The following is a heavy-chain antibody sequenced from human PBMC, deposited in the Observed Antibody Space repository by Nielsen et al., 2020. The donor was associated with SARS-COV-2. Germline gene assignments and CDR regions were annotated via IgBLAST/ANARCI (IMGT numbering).Heavy chain of an antibody. V-gene: IGHV3-23*01. J-gene: IGHJ4*01. D-gene: IGHD3-10*01. CDR3: ATLDYFGSGSSPH. Sequence: GESLKISCTASGFIFSSYGMSWVRQASGKGLEWVSAISGSGGSTYYADSVKGRFTISRDNAKNSVYLQMNSLRVDDTALYYCATLDYFGSGSSPHWGQGSLVTVSS. CDR2: ISGSGGST. CDR1: GFIFSSYG.